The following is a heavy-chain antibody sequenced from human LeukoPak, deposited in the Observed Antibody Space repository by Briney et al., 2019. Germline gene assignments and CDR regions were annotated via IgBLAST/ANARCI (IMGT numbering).Heavy chain of an antibody. CDR2: LYYGATN. CDR3: ARVSVHIRPVIDFFRFDP. J-gene: IGHJ5*02. Sequence: PSETLSHTCTVSGGSISASGVYWAWIRRPPGKGLEWIGSLYYGATNYYNPSLRSRVTISGDTSKNQFSLKLSSVTAADTAVYYCARVSVHIRPVIDFFRFDPWGQGTLVTVSS. CDR1: GGSISASGVY. V-gene: IGHV4-39*07. D-gene: IGHD3/OR15-3a*01.